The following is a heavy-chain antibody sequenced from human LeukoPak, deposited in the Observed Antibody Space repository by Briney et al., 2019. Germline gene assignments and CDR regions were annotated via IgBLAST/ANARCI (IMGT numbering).Heavy chain of an antibody. V-gene: IGHV1-2*02. D-gene: IGHD1-26*01. J-gene: IGHJ4*02. CDR3: ARVSRVGATRARFDY. Sequence: EASVKVSCKASGYTFTGYYMHWVRQAPGQGLEWMGWINPNSGGTNYAQKFQGRVTMTRDTSISTAYMELSRLRSDDTAVYYCARVSRVGATRARFDYWGQGTLVAVSS. CDR2: INPNSGGT. CDR1: GYTFTGYY.